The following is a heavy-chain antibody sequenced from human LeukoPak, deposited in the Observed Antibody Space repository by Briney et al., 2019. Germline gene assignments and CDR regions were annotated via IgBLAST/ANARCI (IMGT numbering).Heavy chain of an antibody. V-gene: IGHV4-39*07. CDR3: ARGLRYNWNPYYYYYYMDV. J-gene: IGHJ6*03. Sequence: SETLSLTCTVSGGSISSNSYYWGWIRQPPGKGLEWIGSIYYSGSTYYKPSLKSRVTISVDTSKNQFSMKLSSVTAADTAVYYCARGLRYNWNPYYYYYYMDVWGKGTTVTVSS. D-gene: IGHD1-20*01. CDR1: GGSISSNSYY. CDR2: IYYSGST.